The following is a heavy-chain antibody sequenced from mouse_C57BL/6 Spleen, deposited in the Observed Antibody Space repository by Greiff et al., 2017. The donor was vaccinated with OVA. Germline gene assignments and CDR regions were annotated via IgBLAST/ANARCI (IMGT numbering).Heavy chain of an antibody. CDR2: IRLKSDNYAT. D-gene: IGHD1-1*01. CDR3: TAIYYYGSSPFDY. J-gene: IGHJ2*01. V-gene: IGHV6-3*01. Sequence: LQQSGGGLVQPGGSMKLSCVASGFTFSNYWMNWVRQSPEKGLEWVAQIRLKSDNYATHYAESVKGRFTISRDDSKSSVYLQMNNLRAEDTGIYYCTAIYYYGSSPFDYWGQGTTLTVSS. CDR1: GFTFSNYW.